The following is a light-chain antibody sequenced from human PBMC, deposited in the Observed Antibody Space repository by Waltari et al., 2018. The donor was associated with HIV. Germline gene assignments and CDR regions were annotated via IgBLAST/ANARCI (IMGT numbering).Light chain of an antibody. CDR2: DVY. V-gene: IGLV2-8*01. CDR3: SSYAGSTNRVV. CDR1: SSDIGSYDY. J-gene: IGLJ2*01. Sequence: QSALAQSPSASGFPGQAVTISCTGTSSDIGSYDYVSWYQQHPGKALKLMIYDVYKRPSGIPDRFAGSKSGNTASLTVSGLQAEDEANYYCSSYAGSTNRVVFGGGTFLTVL.